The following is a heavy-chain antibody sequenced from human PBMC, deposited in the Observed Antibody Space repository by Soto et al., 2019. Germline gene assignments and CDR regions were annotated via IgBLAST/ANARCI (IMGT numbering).Heavy chain of an antibody. V-gene: IGHV3-23*01. Sequence: GGSLRLSCAASGLIFSSYAMSWVRQAPGKGLEWVSGISGSGGSTYYADSVKGRFTISRDNSKNTLYLQMNSLRAEDTAVYYCAKDYISTFWFDPWGQGTLVTVSS. D-gene: IGHD3-10*01. CDR1: GLIFSSYA. CDR3: AKDYISTFWFDP. CDR2: ISGSGGST. J-gene: IGHJ5*02.